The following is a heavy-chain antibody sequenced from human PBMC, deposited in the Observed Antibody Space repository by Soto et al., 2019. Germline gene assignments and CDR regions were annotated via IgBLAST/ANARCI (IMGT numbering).Heavy chain of an antibody. V-gene: IGHV3-48*03. J-gene: IGHJ4*02. CDR3: ASSTVMGN. Sequence: EVQLVESGGGLVQPGGSLRISCAASGFTFSSSEMNWVRQAPGKGLEWISYITSSGSTIYYADSVKGRVTISRDNAKNARYLQMNSLRGEDMAVYYCASSTVMGNWGQGTLVTVSS. D-gene: IGHD5-18*01. CDR1: GFTFSSSE. CDR2: ITSSGSTI.